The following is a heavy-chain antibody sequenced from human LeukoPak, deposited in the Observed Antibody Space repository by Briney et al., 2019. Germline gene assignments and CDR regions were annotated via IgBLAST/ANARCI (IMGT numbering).Heavy chain of an antibody. D-gene: IGHD6-19*01. Sequence: QPGGSLRLSCAASGFTFSSYYLHWVRQAPGKGLEWVAVIKKDGGIKYYADSVKGRFTISRDNSKNTFYLQMNSLIIEDTAVYYCTREEYSSFWSTAGAFDIWGQGTMVTVSS. CDR1: GFTFSSYY. CDR2: IKKDGGIK. J-gene: IGHJ3*02. CDR3: TREEYSSFWSTAGAFDI. V-gene: IGHV3-30*03.